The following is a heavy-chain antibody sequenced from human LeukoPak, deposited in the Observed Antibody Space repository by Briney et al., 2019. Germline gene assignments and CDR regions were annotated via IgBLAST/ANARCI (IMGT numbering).Heavy chain of an antibody. CDR1: GFIFTNTW. J-gene: IGHJ6*02. CDR2: IKRKTDGGTI. CDR3: TTYDYGDYYFFYGMDV. D-gene: IGHD4-17*01. Sequence: GGSLRLSCAASGFIFTNTWMSWVRQVPGKGLEWVGRIKRKTDGGTIDYGAAVKGRFTISRDDSKNTLYLQMDSLKSEDTAVYYCTTYDYGDYYFFYGMDVWGQGTTVTVSS. V-gene: IGHV3-15*01.